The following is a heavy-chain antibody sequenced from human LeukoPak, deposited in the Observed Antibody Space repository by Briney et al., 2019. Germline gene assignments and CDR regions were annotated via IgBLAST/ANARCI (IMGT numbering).Heavy chain of an antibody. J-gene: IGHJ3*01. V-gene: IGHV3-30*02. D-gene: IGHD3-10*01. CDR2: IRYDGSNK. Sequence: PGGSLRLSCVVSGFTLSTASMNWVRQAPGKGLEWVAFIRYDGSNKYYADSVKGRFTISRDNSKNTLYLQMNSLRAEDTAVYYCARKGNAFDFWGQGTMVTVSS. CDR1: GFTLSTAS. CDR3: ARKGNAFDF.